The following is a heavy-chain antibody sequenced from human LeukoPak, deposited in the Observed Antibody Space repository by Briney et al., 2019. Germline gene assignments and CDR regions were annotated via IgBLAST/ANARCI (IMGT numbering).Heavy chain of an antibody. CDR1: GFTFSTYS. CDR3: ARGDRYYDILTGYSYYFDY. V-gene: IGHV3-21*01. Sequence: GGSLRLSCAASGFTFSTYSMNWVRQAPGKGLEWVSSITPGSNYIYYADSVKGRFTISRDNSKNTLYLQMNSLRAEDTAVYYCARGDRYYDILTGYSYYFDYWGQGTLVTVSS. CDR2: ITPGSNYI. D-gene: IGHD3-9*01. J-gene: IGHJ4*02.